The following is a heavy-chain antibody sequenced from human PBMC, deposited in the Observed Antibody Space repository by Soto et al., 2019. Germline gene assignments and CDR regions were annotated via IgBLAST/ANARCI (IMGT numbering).Heavy chain of an antibody. Sequence: GGSLRLSCAASGFTFSSYWMSWVRQAPGKGLEWVANIKQDGSEKYYVDSVKGRFTISRDNAKNSLYLQMNSLRAEDTAVYYCAREIEYSSSWYRFDAFDIWGQGTMVTVSS. CDR1: GFTFSSYW. J-gene: IGHJ3*02. D-gene: IGHD6-13*01. CDR2: IKQDGSEK. V-gene: IGHV3-7*01. CDR3: AREIEYSSSWYRFDAFDI.